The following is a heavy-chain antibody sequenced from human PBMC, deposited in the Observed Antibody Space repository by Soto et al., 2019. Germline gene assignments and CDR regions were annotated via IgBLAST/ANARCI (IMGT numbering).Heavy chain of an antibody. CDR1: GYTLTELS. CDR2: FDPEDGET. V-gene: IGHV1-24*01. J-gene: IGHJ4*02. CDR3: ATDRFYYSSGWSRTFDY. D-gene: IGHD6-19*01. Sequence: ASVKVSCKVSGYTLTELSMHWVRQAPGEGLEWMGGFDPEDGETIYAQKFQGRVTMTEDTSTDTAYMELSSLRSEDTAVYYCATDRFYYSSGWSRTFDYWGQGTLVTVSS.